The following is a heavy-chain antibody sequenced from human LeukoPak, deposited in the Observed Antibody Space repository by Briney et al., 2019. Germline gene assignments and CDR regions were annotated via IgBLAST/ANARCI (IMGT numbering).Heavy chain of an antibody. CDR3: ARGGARRGFYVMDV. V-gene: IGHV3-48*01. D-gene: IGHD1-26*01. CDR1: GFTFSSYS. Sequence: LSGGSLRLSCAASGFTFSSYSMNWVRQAPGKGLEWVSYISSSSSTIYYADSVKGRFTISRDNAKNSLYLQMNSLRAEDTAVYYCARGGARRGFYVMDVWGQGTTVTVSS. J-gene: IGHJ6*02. CDR2: ISSSSSTI.